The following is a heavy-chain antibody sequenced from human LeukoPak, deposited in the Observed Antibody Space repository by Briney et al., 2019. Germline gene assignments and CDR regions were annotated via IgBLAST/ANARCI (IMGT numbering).Heavy chain of an antibody. V-gene: IGHV4-59*11. CDR2: IYYSGST. Sequence: SETLSLTCTVSGGSISSHYWSWIRQPPGKGLEWIGYIYYSGSTNYNHSLKSRVTISVDTSKNQFSLKVSSVSAADTAVYYCARDARYCSSTSCYTSFDPWGQGTLVTVSS. CDR3: ARDARYCSSTSCYTSFDP. J-gene: IGHJ5*02. CDR1: GGSISSHY. D-gene: IGHD2-2*02.